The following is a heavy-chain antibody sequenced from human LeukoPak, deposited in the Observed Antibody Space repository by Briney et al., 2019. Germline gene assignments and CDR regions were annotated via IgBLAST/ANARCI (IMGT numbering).Heavy chain of an antibody. CDR1: EFTFSSYG. D-gene: IGHD5-12*01. CDR2: IWYDGSNK. Sequence: PGRSLRLSCAASEFTFSSYGMHWVRQAPGKGLEWVAVIWYDGSNKYYADSVKGRFTISRDNSKNTLYLQMNSLRAEDTAVYYCARDPRYSGYDFSYFDYWGQGTLVTVSS. J-gene: IGHJ4*02. V-gene: IGHV3-33*01. CDR3: ARDPRYSGYDFSYFDY.